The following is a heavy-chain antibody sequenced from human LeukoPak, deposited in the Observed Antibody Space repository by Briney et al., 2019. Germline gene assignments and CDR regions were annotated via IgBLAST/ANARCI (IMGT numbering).Heavy chain of an antibody. D-gene: IGHD2-15*01. CDR1: GFTFSSYE. V-gene: IGHV3-48*03. J-gene: IGHJ3*02. Sequence: PGRSLRLSCAASGFTFSSYEMNWVRQAPGKGLEWVSYISSSGSTIYYADSVKGRFTISRDNAKNSLYLQMNSLRAEDTAVYYCARHRNGGSQDDAFDIWGQGTMVTVSS. CDR3: ARHRNGGSQDDAFDI. CDR2: ISSSGSTI.